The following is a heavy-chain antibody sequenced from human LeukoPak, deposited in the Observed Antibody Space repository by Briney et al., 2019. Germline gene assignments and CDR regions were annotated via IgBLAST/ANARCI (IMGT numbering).Heavy chain of an antibody. D-gene: IGHD6-13*01. V-gene: IGHV1-69*05. J-gene: IGHJ4*02. Sequence: GGSLRLSCAASGFTFSSYAISWVRQAPGQGLEWMGGIIPIFGTANYAQKFQGRVTITTDESTSTAYMELSSLRSEDTAVYYCARASSSPVEYYFDYWGQGTLVTVSS. CDR3: ARASSSPVEYYFDY. CDR2: IIPIFGTA. CDR1: GFTFSSYA.